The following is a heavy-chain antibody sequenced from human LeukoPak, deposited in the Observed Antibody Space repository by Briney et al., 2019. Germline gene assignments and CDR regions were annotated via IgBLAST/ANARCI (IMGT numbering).Heavy chain of an antibody. CDR3: ARVRSTSSTPPNWFDP. Sequence: GGSLRLSCAASGFTFSSYWMSWVRQAPGKGLEWVANIKQDGSEKYYVDSVKGRFTISRDNARNSLHLQMNSLRAEDTAVYYCARVRSTSSTPPNWFDPWGQGTLVTVSS. CDR1: GFTFSSYW. J-gene: IGHJ5*02. D-gene: IGHD2-2*01. V-gene: IGHV3-7*03. CDR2: IKQDGSEK.